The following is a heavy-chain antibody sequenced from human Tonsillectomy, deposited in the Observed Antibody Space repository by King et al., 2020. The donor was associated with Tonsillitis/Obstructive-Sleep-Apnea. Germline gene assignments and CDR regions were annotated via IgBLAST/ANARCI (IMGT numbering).Heavy chain of an antibody. D-gene: IGHD3-22*01. V-gene: IGHV4-59*01. J-gene: IGHJ1*01. CDR3: ARMGGSYYDSATYYPEYFQH. Sequence: VQLQESGPGLVKPSETVSLTCTVSGGSMRSFYWSWIRPPPGKGLEWIGNIYHSGSTKYNPALKSRVIISVDTSKNQFSLKLTSVTAADTAVYYCARMGGSYYDSATYYPEYFQHWGQGSLVTVSS. CDR1: GGSMRSFY. CDR2: IYHSGST.